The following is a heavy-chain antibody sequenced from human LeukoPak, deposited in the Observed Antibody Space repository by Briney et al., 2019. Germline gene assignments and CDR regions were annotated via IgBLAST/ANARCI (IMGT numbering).Heavy chain of an antibody. CDR1: GGSISSGGYS. D-gene: IGHD2-2*01. Sequence: SETLSLTCTVSGGSISSGGYSWSWIRQPPGKGLEWIGYIYHSGSTYYNPSLKSRVTISVDRSKNQFSLKLSSVTAADTAVYYCARYCSSTSCYFFDYWGQGTLVTVSS. CDR2: IYHSGST. CDR3: ARYCSSTSCYFFDY. V-gene: IGHV4-30-2*01. J-gene: IGHJ4*02.